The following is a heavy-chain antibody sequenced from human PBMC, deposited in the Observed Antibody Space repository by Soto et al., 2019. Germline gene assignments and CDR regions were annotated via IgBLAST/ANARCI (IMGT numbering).Heavy chain of an antibody. CDR3: VKDLWICPDAGRSGDY. CDR2: ISGSGDTT. Sequence: EVQLLESGGGLVQPGGSLRLSCAASGFTFSTYAMSWVRQAPGKGLEWLSGISGSGDTTYYAESVKDRFTISRDNSENALYQQMNSLRAEDTAVYYCVKDLWICPDAGRSGDYWGQGTLVTVSS. CDR1: GFTFSTYA. V-gene: IGHV3-23*01. J-gene: IGHJ4*02. D-gene: IGHD3-3*01.